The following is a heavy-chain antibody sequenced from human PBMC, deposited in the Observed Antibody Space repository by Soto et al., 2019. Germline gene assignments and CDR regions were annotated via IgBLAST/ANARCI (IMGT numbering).Heavy chain of an antibody. V-gene: IGHV5-51*01. CDR3: TTHKGYCRSTSCYDMHV. D-gene: IGHD2-15*01. CDR2: IYPGDSDS. CDR1: GYTFTTYW. J-gene: IGHJ6*02. Sequence: GESLKISCEGSGYTFTTYWVAWVRQMPGKGLEWVGSIYPGDSDSRYNPSVQGQVTISADRSISTAYLQWNSLKASDTAMYFCTTHKGYCRSTSCYDMHVWGQGTTVNASS.